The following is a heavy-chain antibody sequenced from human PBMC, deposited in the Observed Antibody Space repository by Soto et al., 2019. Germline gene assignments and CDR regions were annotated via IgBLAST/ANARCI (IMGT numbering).Heavy chain of an antibody. CDR2: IRGSGGST. J-gene: IGHJ4*02. V-gene: IGHV3-23*01. CDR1: LFTFSSYS. D-gene: IGHD3-3*01. CDR3: ARPASAIYRYYFDY. Sequence: TGSSLILSCSSSLFTFSSYSRSYVRHTPGKGLEWVSAIRGSGGSTYYADSVKGRFTISRDMSKNTLYMQMNRLRAEDTAVYYCARPASAIYRYYFDYWGPGTLVTVSS.